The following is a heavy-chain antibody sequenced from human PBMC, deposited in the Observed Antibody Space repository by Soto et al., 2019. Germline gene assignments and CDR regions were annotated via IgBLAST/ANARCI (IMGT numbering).Heavy chain of an antibody. V-gene: IGHV1-8*01. CDR2: MNPNSGNT. D-gene: IGHD6-13*01. J-gene: IGHJ5*02. CDR1: GYTFTSYD. Sequence: QVQLVQSGAEVKKPGASVKVSCKASGYTFTSYDINWVRQATGQGLELMGWMNPNSGNTGYAQKFQGRVTMTRNTSTSTAYMELSSLRSEDTAVYYCARVGFGYSSPLDWFDPWGQGTLVTVSS. CDR3: ARVGFGYSSPLDWFDP.